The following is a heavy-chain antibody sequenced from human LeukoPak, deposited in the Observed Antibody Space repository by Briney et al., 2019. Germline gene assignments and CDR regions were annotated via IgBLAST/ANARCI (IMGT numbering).Heavy chain of an antibody. CDR3: ARVVESYHDY. Sequence: GGTLRLSCAASGFTFSSYGMSWVRQAPGKGLEWVSGISGSGASTYYADSVKGRFTISRDNSKNTLYLQMNSLRGEDTAVYYCARVVESYHDYWGQGTLVTVSS. D-gene: IGHD1-26*01. CDR2: ISGSGAST. J-gene: IGHJ4*02. V-gene: IGHV3-23*01. CDR1: GFTFSSYG.